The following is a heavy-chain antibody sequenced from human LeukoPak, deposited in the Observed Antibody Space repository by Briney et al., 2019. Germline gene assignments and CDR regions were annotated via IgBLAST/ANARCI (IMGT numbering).Heavy chain of an antibody. V-gene: IGHV4-39*01. D-gene: IGHD2-2*01. CDR2: IYYSRST. Sequence: SETLSLTCTVSGGSISSSSYYWGWIRQPPGKGLEWIGSIYYSRSTYYNPSLKSRVTISVDTSKNQFSLKLSSVTAADTAVYYCASAHSRYCSSTSCYRTHAFDIWGQGTMVTVSS. CDR3: ASAHSRYCSSTSCYRTHAFDI. J-gene: IGHJ3*02. CDR1: GGSISSSSYY.